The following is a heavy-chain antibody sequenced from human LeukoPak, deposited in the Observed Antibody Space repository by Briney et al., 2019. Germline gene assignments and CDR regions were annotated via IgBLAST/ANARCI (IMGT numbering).Heavy chain of an antibody. CDR3: ARDRIAARDWFDP. V-gene: IGHV3-21*01. CDR1: GFSFSSYS. Sequence: GGSLRLSCAASGFSFSSYSMNWVRQAPGKGLEWVSSISSSTSYIYYADSVKGRFTISRDNAKNSLYLQMNSLRAEDSAVYYCARDRIAARDWFDPWGQGTLVTVSS. J-gene: IGHJ5*02. D-gene: IGHD6-13*01. CDR2: ISSSTSYI.